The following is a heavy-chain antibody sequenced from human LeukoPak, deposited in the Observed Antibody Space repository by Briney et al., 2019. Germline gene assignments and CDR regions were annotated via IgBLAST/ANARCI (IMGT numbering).Heavy chain of an antibody. D-gene: IGHD3-3*01. CDR2: MNPNSGNT. CDR1: GYTFTSYD. CDR3: ARAKKRITTFGVVIMTHFDY. Sequence: GSSVKVSCKASGYTFTSYDINWVRQATGQGLEWMGWMNPNSGNTGYAQKFQGRVTMTRNTSISTAYMELSSLRSEDTAVYYCARAKKRITTFGVVIMTHFDYWGQGTLVTVSS. J-gene: IGHJ4*02. V-gene: IGHV1-8*01.